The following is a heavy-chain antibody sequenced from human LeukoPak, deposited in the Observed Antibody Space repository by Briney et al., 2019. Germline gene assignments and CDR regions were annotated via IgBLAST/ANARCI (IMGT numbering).Heavy chain of an antibody. CDR1: GFTFSNAW. CDR3: TTVRDGDYGYYMDV. J-gene: IGHJ6*03. CDR2: IKSKTDGGTT. V-gene: IGHV3-15*01. Sequence: PGGSLRLSCAASGFTFSNAWMSWVRQAPGKGLEWVGRIKSKTDGGTTDYAAPVKGRFTISRDDSKNTLYLQMNSLKTEDTAVYYCTTVRDGDYGYYMDVWGKGTTVTVSS. D-gene: IGHD4-17*01.